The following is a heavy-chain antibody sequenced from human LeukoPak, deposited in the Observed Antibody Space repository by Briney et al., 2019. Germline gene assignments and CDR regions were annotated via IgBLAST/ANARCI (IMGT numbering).Heavy chain of an antibody. CDR2: IYYSGST. Sequence: SETLSLTCTVSGGSISSHYWSWIRQPPGKGLEWIGYIYYSGSTNYNPSLKSRVTISVDTSKNQFSLKLSSVTAADTAVYYCASVGGGYVLAYWGQGTLVTVSS. CDR1: GGSISSHY. D-gene: IGHD5-12*01. J-gene: IGHJ4*02. CDR3: ASVGGGYVLAY. V-gene: IGHV4-59*11.